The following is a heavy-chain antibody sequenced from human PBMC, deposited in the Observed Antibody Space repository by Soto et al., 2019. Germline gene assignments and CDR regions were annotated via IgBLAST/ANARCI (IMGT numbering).Heavy chain of an antibody. Sequence: SETLSLTCAVYGGSFSGYYWSWIRQPPGKGLEWIGEINHSGSTNYNPSLKSRVTISVDTSKNQFSLKLSSVTAADTAVYYCARAGLGSGYDHDYWGQGTLVTVS. J-gene: IGHJ4*02. V-gene: IGHV4-34*01. CDR1: GGSFSGYY. CDR2: INHSGST. D-gene: IGHD5-12*01. CDR3: ARAGLGSGYDHDY.